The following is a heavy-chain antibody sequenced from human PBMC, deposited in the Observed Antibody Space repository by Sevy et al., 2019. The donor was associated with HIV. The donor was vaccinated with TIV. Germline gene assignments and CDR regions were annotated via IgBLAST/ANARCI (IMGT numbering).Heavy chain of an antibody. Sequence: ASVKVSCTLSGSSFSGFYIQWVRQAPGEGLQWMGRINPPSGDTKYAQKFHGRVTVSWDTSIKTAYLELTRLTSDDTAIYYYAGQFSGWYNWFDPWGQGTLVTVSS. D-gene: IGHD6-19*01. J-gene: IGHJ5*02. CDR3: AGQFSGWYNWFDP. V-gene: IGHV1-2*06. CDR2: INPPSGDT. CDR1: GSSFSGFY.